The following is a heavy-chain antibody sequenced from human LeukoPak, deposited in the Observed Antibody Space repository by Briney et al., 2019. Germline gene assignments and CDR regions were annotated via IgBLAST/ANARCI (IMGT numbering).Heavy chain of an antibody. V-gene: IGHV5-51*01. CDR3: ARGRGSGSYPYYFDC. CDR2: IYPGDSDT. D-gene: IGHD3-10*01. Sequence: GESLKISCKGSGYSFTSYWSGWVRQMPGKGLEWMGIIYPGDSDTRYSPSFQGQVTISAVKSISTAYLQWNSLKASDTAIYYCARGRGSGSYPYYFDCWGQGTLVTVSS. CDR1: GYSFTSYW. J-gene: IGHJ4*02.